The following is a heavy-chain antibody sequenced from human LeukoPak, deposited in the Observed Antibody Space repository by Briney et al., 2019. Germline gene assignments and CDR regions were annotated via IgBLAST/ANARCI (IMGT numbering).Heavy chain of an antibody. CDR3: AKDPAVAVPYYYYGMDV. CDR2: IKQDGSEK. CDR1: GFTFSSYW. V-gene: IGHV3-7*03. Sequence: GGSLRLSCAASGFTFSSYWMSWVRQAPGKGLEWVANIKQDGSEKYYVDSVKGRFTISRDNSKNTLYLQMNSLRAEDTAVYYCAKDPAVAVPYYYYGMDVWGQGTTVTVSS. D-gene: IGHD6-19*01. J-gene: IGHJ6*02.